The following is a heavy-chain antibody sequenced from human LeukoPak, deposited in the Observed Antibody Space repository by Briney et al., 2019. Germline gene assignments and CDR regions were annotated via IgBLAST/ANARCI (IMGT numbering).Heavy chain of an antibody. D-gene: IGHD3-3*01. V-gene: IGHV1-2*02. Sequence: ASVRVSCKAPGYTFTGYYMHWVRQAPGQGLEWMGWINPNSGGTNYEQKFQGRVTMTRDTSISTAYMELSRLRSDDTAVYYCARELRFLEWLLIDYWGQGTLVTVSS. CDR1: GYTFTGYY. CDR2: INPNSGGT. CDR3: ARELRFLEWLLIDY. J-gene: IGHJ4*02.